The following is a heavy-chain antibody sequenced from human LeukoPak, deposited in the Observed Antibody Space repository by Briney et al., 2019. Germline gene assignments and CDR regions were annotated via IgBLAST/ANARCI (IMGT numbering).Heavy chain of an antibody. D-gene: IGHD6-13*01. J-gene: IGHJ6*02. V-gene: IGHV1-18*01. Sequence: ASVKVSCKASGYTFTSYGISWVRQAPGQGLEWMGWISAYNGNTNYAQKLQGRVTMTTDTSTSTAYMELRSLRSDDTAVYYCASQYSSNYYYYGMDVWGQGTTVTVSS. CDR3: ASQYSSNYYYYGMDV. CDR2: ISAYNGNT. CDR1: GYTFTSYG.